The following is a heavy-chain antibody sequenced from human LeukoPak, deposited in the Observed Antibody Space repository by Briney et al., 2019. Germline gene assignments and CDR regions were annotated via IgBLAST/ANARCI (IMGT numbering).Heavy chain of an antibody. CDR2: IGHDGSER. CDR3: AKNWRLVRDDYFDY. D-gene: IGHD3-10*01. CDR1: GFTFSSYS. V-gene: IGHV3-7*03. J-gene: IGHJ4*02. Sequence: GGSLRLSCIASGFTFSSYSMTWVRQAPGKGLEWLANIGHDGSERDYVDSVKGRFTISRDNAKSSLYLQMNSLRAEDTAVYYCAKNWRLVRDDYFDYWGQGTLVTVSS.